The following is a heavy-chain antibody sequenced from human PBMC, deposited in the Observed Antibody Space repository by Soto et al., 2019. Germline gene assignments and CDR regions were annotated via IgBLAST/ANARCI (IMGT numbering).Heavy chain of an antibody. J-gene: IGHJ6*02. Sequence: ASVKVSCKASGYTFTSYGISWVRQAPGQGLEWMGWISAYNGNTNYAQKLQGRVTMTTDTSTSTAYMELRSLRSDDTAVYYCAGGGGVTRGYYYYGMDVWGQGTKVTVSS. V-gene: IGHV1-18*01. CDR2: ISAYNGNT. CDR1: GYTFTSYG. D-gene: IGHD2-21*02. CDR3: AGGGGVTRGYYYYGMDV.